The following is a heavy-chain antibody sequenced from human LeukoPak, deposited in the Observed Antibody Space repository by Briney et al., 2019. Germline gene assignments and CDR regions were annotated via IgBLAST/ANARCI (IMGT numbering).Heavy chain of an antibody. Sequence: PSETLSLTCTVSGGSISSSGYYWGWVRQPPGKGLEWIGIIYHSGSTFFNPSLKSRVTISVDTSKNHLSLKLSSVTAADTAVYYCARLGARNAFDIWGQGTVVTVSS. J-gene: IGHJ3*02. CDR3: ARLGARNAFDI. V-gene: IGHV4-39*07. CDR2: IYHSGST. CDR1: GGSISSSGYY.